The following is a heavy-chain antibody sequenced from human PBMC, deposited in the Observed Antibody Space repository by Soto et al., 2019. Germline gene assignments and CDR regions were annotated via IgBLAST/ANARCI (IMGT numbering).Heavy chain of an antibody. CDR2: ISGSGGST. D-gene: IGHD4-17*01. CDR3: AKDPHGDYTEYFQH. V-gene: IGHV3-23*01. J-gene: IGHJ1*01. Sequence: EVQQLESGGGLVQPGGSLRLSCAASGFTFSSYAMSWIRQAPGKGLEWVSAISGSGGSTYYADSVKGRFTISRDNSKNTLYLQMNSLRAEDTAVYYCAKDPHGDYTEYFQHWGQGTLVTVSS. CDR1: GFTFSSYA.